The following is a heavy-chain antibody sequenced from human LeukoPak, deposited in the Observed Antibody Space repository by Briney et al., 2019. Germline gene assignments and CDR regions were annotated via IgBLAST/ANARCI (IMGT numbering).Heavy chain of an antibody. CDR2: IYYSGSI. CDR3: ARLRGNYFPDY. D-gene: IGHD4-11*01. Sequence: SETLSLTCAVSGDSISGYYWTWIRQPPGKGLEWIGYIYYSGSINYNPSLKSRLTISVDTSKNQFSLKLSSVTAADTAVYYCARLRGNYFPDYWGQGTLVTVSS. V-gene: IGHV4-59*01. J-gene: IGHJ4*02. CDR1: GDSISGYY.